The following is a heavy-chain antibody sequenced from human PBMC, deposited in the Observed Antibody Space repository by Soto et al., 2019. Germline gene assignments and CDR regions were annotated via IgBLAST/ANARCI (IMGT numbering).Heavy chain of an antibody. V-gene: IGHV3-74*01. J-gene: IGHJ6*03. CDR3: ARSRSQNLITSFGVVTPESEYYMDV. Sequence: GGSLRLSCAASGFTFSSYWMHWVRQAPGKGLVWVSRINSDGSSTSYADSVKGRFTISRDNAKNTLYLQMNSLRAEDTAVYYCARSRSQNLITSFGVVTPESEYYMDVWGKGTTVTVSS. CDR1: GFTFSSYW. CDR2: INSDGSST. D-gene: IGHD3-3*01.